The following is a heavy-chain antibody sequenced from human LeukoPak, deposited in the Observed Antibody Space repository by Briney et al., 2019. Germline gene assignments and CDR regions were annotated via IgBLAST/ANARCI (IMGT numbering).Heavy chain of an antibody. CDR1: GFTVRSNY. CDR3: GRLLFYYYGMDV. D-gene: IGHD6-6*01. CDR2: IYSGGST. Sequence: PGGSLRPSCAPSGFTVRSNYMSWVRQAPGKGLEWVSVIYSGGSTYYADSVKGRFTISRDNSKNTLYLQMNSLRAEDTAVYYCGRLLFYYYGMDVWGQGTTVTVSS. V-gene: IGHV3-66*01. J-gene: IGHJ6*02.